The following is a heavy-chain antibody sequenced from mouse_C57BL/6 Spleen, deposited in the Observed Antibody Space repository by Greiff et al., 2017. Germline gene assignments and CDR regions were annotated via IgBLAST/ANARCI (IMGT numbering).Heavy chain of an antibody. V-gene: IGHV1-78*01. CDR1: GYTFTDHT. D-gene: IGHD2-5*01. CDR2: IYPRDGST. Sequence: VKLQESDAELVKPGASVKISCKVSGYTFTDHTIHWMKQRPEQGLEWIGYIYPRDGSTKYNEKFKGKATLTADKSSSTAYMQLNSLTSEDSAVYFCARTNYYSNYNYAMDYWGQGTSVTVSS. CDR3: ARTNYYSNYNYAMDY. J-gene: IGHJ4*01.